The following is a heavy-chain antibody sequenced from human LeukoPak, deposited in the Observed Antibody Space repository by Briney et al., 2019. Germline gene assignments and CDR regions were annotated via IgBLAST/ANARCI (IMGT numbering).Heavy chain of an antibody. Sequence: ASVKVSCKSSGYTFTGYYMHWVRPAPGQGLAWLGWINPNSGGTNYAQKFQGRVTMTRDTSISTAYMELSRLRSDDTAVYYCATTKRITMVRGVIPSAGYWGQGTLVTVSS. D-gene: IGHD3-10*01. CDR1: GYTFTGYY. CDR2: INPNSGGT. CDR3: ATTKRITMVRGVIPSAGY. J-gene: IGHJ4*02. V-gene: IGHV1-2*02.